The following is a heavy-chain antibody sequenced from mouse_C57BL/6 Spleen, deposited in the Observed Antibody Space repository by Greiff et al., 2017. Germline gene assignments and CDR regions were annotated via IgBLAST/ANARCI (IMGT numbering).Heavy chain of an antibody. CDR3: TTGYYGSLYAMDY. Sequence: EVQLQQSGAELVRPGASVKLSCTASGFNIKDYYMHWVKQRPEQGLEWIGRIDPEDGDTEYAPKFQGKATMTADTSSNTAYLQLSSLTSEDTAVYYCTTGYYGSLYAMDYWGQGTSVTVSS. J-gene: IGHJ4*01. CDR2: IDPEDGDT. CDR1: GFNIKDYY. D-gene: IGHD1-1*01. V-gene: IGHV14-1*01.